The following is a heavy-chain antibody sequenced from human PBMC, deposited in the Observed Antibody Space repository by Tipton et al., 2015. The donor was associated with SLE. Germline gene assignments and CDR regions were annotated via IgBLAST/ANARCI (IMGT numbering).Heavy chain of an antibody. Sequence: TLSLTCTVSGGSISTYYWTWIRQPPGKGLEWIGYIYSSVGTSYNPSLRSRVTASVDTSRNQFSLKLTSVTAADTAVYYCARGASDAFDIWGQGTLVTVSS. CDR1: GGSISTYY. V-gene: IGHV4-4*09. J-gene: IGHJ3*02. D-gene: IGHD3-16*01. CDR2: IYSSVGT. CDR3: ARGASDAFDI.